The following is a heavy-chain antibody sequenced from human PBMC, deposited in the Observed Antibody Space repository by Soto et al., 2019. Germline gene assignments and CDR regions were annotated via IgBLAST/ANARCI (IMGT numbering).Heavy chain of an antibody. CDR2: IYHSGST. J-gene: IGHJ4*02. V-gene: IGHV4-4*02. D-gene: IGHD4-17*01. CDR1: GGSISTSTW. CDR3: AKMGDYVFDY. Sequence: PSETLSLTCAVSGGSISTSTWWGWVRQPPGKGLEWIGEIYHSGSTNYNPSLKSRVTISVDKSKNQFSLNLSSATAADTAVYYCAKMGDYVFDYWGQGTLVTVSS.